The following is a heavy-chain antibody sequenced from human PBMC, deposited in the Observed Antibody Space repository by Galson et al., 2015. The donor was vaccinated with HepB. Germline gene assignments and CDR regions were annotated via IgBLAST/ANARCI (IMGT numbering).Heavy chain of an antibody. CDR3: AKAIAAAGTGGD. CDR1: GFTFSSYA. Sequence: SLRLSCAASGFTFSSYAMSWVRQAPGKGLEWVSAISGSGGSTYYADSVKGRFTISRDNSKNTLYLQMNSLRAEDTAVYYCAKAIAAAGTGGDWGQGTLVTVSS. D-gene: IGHD6-13*01. J-gene: IGHJ4*02. V-gene: IGHV3-23*01. CDR2: ISGSGGST.